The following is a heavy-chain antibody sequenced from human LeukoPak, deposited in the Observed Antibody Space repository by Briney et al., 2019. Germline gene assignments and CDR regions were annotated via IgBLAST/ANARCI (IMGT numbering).Heavy chain of an antibody. D-gene: IGHD4-17*01. CDR1: GFIFSSYG. V-gene: IGHV3-33*01. J-gene: IGHJ4*02. Sequence: PGGSLRLSCAASGFIFSSYGMLWARQAPGGGGDWVAVIWDYGSNKYYADSVKGRFTISRDNSKNTLYLQMNSLRAEDTAVYYCARGPVTTGLAYWGQGTLVTVSS. CDR2: IWDYGSNK. CDR3: ARGPVTTGLAY.